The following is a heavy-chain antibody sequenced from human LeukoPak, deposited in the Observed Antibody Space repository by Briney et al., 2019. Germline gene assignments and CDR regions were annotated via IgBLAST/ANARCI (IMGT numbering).Heavy chain of an antibody. D-gene: IGHD1-1*01. Sequence: PSETLSLTCTVSGDSITTSYWSWIRQPPEKGLEYIGYIYHSGSTNYNPSLKSRVTISVDTSKNQFSLRLSPVTAADTAVYYCARVRGTSYLEYWGQGTLVTVSS. J-gene: IGHJ4*02. CDR1: GDSITTSY. CDR3: ARVRGTSYLEY. V-gene: IGHV4-59*01. CDR2: IYHSGST.